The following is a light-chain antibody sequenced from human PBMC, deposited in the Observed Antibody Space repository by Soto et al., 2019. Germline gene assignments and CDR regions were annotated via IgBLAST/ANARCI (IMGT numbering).Light chain of an antibody. CDR3: QQYNISPRA. V-gene: IGKV3-15*01. J-gene: IGKJ1*01. CDR2: GSS. Sequence: EILMTQSPATLSVSPGERVTLSCRASQTISSNLAWYQQKPGQAPRLLIYGSSIRATGISARFSGSGSGTEFTLTISSLQSEDLAVYYCQQYNISPRAFGQGTKV. CDR1: QTISSN.